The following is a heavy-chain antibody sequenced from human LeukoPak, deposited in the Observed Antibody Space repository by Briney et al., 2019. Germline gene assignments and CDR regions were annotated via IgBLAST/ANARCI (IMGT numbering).Heavy chain of an antibody. D-gene: IGHD5-18*01. Sequence: SETLSLTCAVSDHSISSGYYWGWIRQPAGKGLEWIGRIYTSGSTNYNPSLKSRVTISVDTSKNQFSLKLSSVTAADTAVYYCSGIQLWADDAFDIWGQGTMVTVSS. CDR1: DHSISSGYY. CDR3: SGIQLWADDAFDI. J-gene: IGHJ3*02. CDR2: IYTSGST. V-gene: IGHV4-61*02.